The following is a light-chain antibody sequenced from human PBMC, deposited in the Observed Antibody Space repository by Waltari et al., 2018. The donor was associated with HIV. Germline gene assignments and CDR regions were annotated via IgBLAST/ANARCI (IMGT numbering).Light chain of an antibody. Sequence: HSVVTQPPSASGTPGQRVTISCSGSTVGRIYVYWYNHHHGTAPKPLIDRNNQRPSGVPDQFSGTRSDTSVSLASSGLRSEDEADYYGATWDDYLSGWVFGGGTKLTVL. V-gene: IGLV1-47*01. J-gene: IGLJ3*02. CDR2: RNN. CDR3: ATWDDYLSGWV. CDR1: TVGRIY.